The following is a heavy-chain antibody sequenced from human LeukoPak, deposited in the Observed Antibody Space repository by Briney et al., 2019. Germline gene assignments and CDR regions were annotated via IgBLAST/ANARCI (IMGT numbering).Heavy chain of an antibody. CDR3: ARHSGPVIPDGLDI. CDR2: VYYTGST. J-gene: IGHJ3*02. V-gene: IGHV4-39*01. Sequence: SETLSLTCTVSGDSIHSSVYYWGWVRQPPGKGLEWIGNVYYTGSTFYNPPLESRVTISVDTSKNQFSLKLSSMTAADTAVYFCARHSGPVIPDGLDIWGQGTMVTVSS. CDR1: GDSIHSSVYY. D-gene: IGHD4-11*01.